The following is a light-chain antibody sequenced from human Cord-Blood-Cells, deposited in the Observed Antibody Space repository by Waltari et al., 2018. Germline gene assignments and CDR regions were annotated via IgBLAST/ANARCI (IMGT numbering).Light chain of an antibody. CDR3: CSYAGSSTWV. V-gene: IGLV2-23*02. Sequence: QSALTQPASVSGSPGQSITISCTGTSSDVGSYNLVSWYQQHSGKAPKLMIYEVSKLPSGFSNRFSGSKSGNTASLTISGLQAEDEAYYYCCSYAGSSTWVFGGGTKLTVL. J-gene: IGLJ3*02. CDR2: EVS. CDR1: SSDVGSYNL.